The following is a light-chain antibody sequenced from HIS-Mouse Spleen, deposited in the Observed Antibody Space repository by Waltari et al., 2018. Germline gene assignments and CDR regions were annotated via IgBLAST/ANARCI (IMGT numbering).Light chain of an antibody. CDR2: EDS. J-gene: IGLJ2*01. CDR1: ALPKKS. Sequence: SYELTQPPSVSVSPGQTARITCSGDALPKKSAYWYQQKSGQAPVRVIYEDSKRPPGIPERFSVSSSGTMATLTISGAQMEDEADYYCYSTDSSGNHRVFGGGTKLTVL. CDR3: YSTDSSGNHRV. V-gene: IGLV3-10*01.